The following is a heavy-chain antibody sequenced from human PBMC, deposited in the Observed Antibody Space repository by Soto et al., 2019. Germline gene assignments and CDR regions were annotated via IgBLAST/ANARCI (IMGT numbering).Heavy chain of an antibody. J-gene: IGHJ6*02. D-gene: IGHD3-10*01. CDR3: AKIGTYLRMDV. V-gene: IGHV3-48*01. CDR2: ISSGSGTT. CDR1: GFTFSSYS. Sequence: EVQLVESGGGLVQPGGSLRLSCAVSGFTFSSYSMNWSRQAPGKGLEWVSYISSGSGTTYYADSVKGRFSISRDNANNSLSLQMNSLRVEDTAVYYCAKIGTYLRMDVWGQGTTVTVSS.